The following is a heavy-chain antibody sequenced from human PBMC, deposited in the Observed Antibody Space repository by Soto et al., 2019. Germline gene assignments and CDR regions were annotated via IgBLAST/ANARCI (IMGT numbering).Heavy chain of an antibody. Sequence: SETLSLTCTVSGGSVSSGSYYWSWIRQPPGKGLEWIGYIYYSGSTNYNPSLKSRVTISVDASKNQFSLKLSSVTAVDTAVYYCARDRGRRNFDYWGQGTLVTVSS. CDR1: GGSVSSGSYY. CDR3: ARDRGRRNFDY. CDR2: IYYSGST. D-gene: IGHD3-10*01. V-gene: IGHV4-61*01. J-gene: IGHJ4*02.